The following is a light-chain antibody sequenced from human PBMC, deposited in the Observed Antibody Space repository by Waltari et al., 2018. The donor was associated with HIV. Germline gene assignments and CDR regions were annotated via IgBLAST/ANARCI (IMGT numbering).Light chain of an antibody. CDR2: KAS. Sequence: DIQMTQSPSTLSASIGDRVTITCRASQSIRDWLAWYQQKPGKAPKLLIYKASVLHSGVPSRFSGSGSGTDFTLTITNLQPDDFATYHCQQYETSWTFGQGTKVDIK. CDR3: QQYETSWT. V-gene: IGKV1-5*03. CDR1: QSIRDW. J-gene: IGKJ1*01.